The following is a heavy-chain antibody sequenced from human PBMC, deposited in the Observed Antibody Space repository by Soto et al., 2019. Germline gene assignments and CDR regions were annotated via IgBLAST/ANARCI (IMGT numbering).Heavy chain of an antibody. J-gene: IGHJ3*01. CDR1: GFTFINYA. Sequence: EVQLLESGGGLVQPGGSLRLSCAASGFTFINYAMIWVRQAPGKGLEWVSTISGGGDGTYYADSVKGHFTISRDNSKKTLYLQMDSLGAEDTAIYYCAKKGLGSLKTFCSNSDCHYAFDLWGQGTVVTVSS. V-gene: IGHV3-23*01. CDR3: AKKGLGSLKTFCSNSDCHYAFDL. CDR2: ISGGGDGT. D-gene: IGHD2-8*01.